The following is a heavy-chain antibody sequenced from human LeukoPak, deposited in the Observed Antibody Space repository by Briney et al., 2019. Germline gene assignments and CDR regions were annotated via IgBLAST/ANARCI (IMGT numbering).Heavy chain of an antibody. CDR3: ARSSRGYSGYDSLVFDY. CDR1: GYTFTGYY. J-gene: IGHJ4*02. V-gene: IGHV1-2*02. CDR2: INPNSGGT. D-gene: IGHD5-12*01. Sequence: ASVTVSCTASGYTFTGYYMHWVRQAPGQGLEWMEWINPNSGGTNYAQKFQGRVTMTRDTSISTAYMELSRLRSDDTAVYYCARSSRGYSGYDSLVFDYWGQGTLVTVSS.